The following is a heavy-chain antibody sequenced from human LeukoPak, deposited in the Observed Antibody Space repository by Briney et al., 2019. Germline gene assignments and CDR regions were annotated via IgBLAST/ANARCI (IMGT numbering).Heavy chain of an antibody. Sequence: GGSLRLSCTASGFTISTYWMSWVRQAPGKGLGWVANINQDGSKKYYVDSVKGRFTISRDNVKNSVYLQMNSLRAEDTAVYSCARAVAAADSYWGRGTLVTVSS. J-gene: IGHJ4*02. D-gene: IGHD6-13*01. CDR2: INQDGSKK. CDR1: GFTISTYW. CDR3: ARAVAAADSY. V-gene: IGHV3-7*04.